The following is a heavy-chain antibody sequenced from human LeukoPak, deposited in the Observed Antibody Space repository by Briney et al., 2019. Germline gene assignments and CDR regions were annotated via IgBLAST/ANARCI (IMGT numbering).Heavy chain of an antibody. J-gene: IGHJ4*02. CDR3: ARYSGSYYFLDY. D-gene: IGHD1-26*01. V-gene: IGHV4-59*01. CDR2: IYYSGST. Sequence: PSETLSLTCTVSGGSISSSYWSWIRQPPGRGLEYIGNIYYSGSTNYNPSLKSRVTMSVDTSKNQFSLKLTSVTAADTAVYYCARYSGSYYFLDYWGQGTLVTIAP. CDR1: GGSISSSY.